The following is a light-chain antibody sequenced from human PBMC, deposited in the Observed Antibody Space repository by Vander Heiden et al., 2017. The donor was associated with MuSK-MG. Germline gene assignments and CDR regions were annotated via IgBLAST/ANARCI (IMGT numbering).Light chain of an antibody. Sequence: DIQMTQSPSTLSASVGDRVTITCRASRSVSNWLAWYQQKPGKAPKLLIYDASSLKSGVPSRFSGSGSGTEFTLTISSLQPDDFATYYCQQYNSYGTFGQGTKLEIK. V-gene: IGKV1-5*01. CDR1: RSVSNW. J-gene: IGKJ2*01. CDR3: QQYNSYGT. CDR2: DAS.